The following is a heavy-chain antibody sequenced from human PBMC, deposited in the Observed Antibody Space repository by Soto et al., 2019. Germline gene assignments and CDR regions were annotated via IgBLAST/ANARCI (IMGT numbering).Heavy chain of an antibody. V-gene: IGHV1-2*02. CDR3: AAAAIPVAGRHPDF. CDR1: GYMFTGFY. Sequence: QVQLVQSGAEVKRPGAAVKVSCKASGYMFTGFYLHWVRQAPGQGLEWMGWINPNNGVTTYAKNFHGRVTMTRDSSISTAYMELSSLRSDDTAVYFWAAAAIPVAGRHPDFWGQGTVVTVS. D-gene: IGHD6-19*01. CDR2: INPNNGVT. J-gene: IGHJ4*02.